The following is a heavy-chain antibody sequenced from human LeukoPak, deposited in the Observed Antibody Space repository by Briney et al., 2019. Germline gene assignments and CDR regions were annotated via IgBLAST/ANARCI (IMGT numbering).Heavy chain of an antibody. CDR3: ARGRGSYSLDY. D-gene: IGHD3-10*01. CDR2: IYSDGST. J-gene: IGHJ4*02. CDR1: GFTVSSNY. Sequence: PGGSLRLSCAASGFTVSSNYMTWVRQAPGKGLEWVSIIYSDGSTSYADSVKGRFTISRDNSKNTLYLQMNSLRAEDTAVYNCARGRGSYSLDYWGQGTQVTVSS. V-gene: IGHV3-53*01.